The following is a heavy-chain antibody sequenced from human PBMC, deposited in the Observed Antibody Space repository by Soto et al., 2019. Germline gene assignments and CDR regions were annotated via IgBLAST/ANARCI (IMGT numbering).Heavy chain of an antibody. D-gene: IGHD3-22*01. J-gene: IGHJ4*02. CDR1: GYSFGYTFSNYG. CDR3: ARDNYERSGYFDY. V-gene: IGHV1-18*01. CDR2: ISGYNGNT. Sequence: VASVKVSCKASGYSFGYTFSNYGISWVRQAPGQGPEWMGWISGYNGNTNYAQKFQGRVTMTTDTSTSTAYMELRGLRSDDTAVYYCARDNYERSGYFDYWGQGTLVTVSS.